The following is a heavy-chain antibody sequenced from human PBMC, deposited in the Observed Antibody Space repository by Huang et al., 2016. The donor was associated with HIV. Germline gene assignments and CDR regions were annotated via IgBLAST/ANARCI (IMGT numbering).Heavy chain of an antibody. V-gene: IGHV4-34*01. CDR1: GGSFSGYY. CDR3: ARAGYCSDTSCPRWFDP. D-gene: IGHD2-2*01. CDR2: INHNGSA. J-gene: IGHJ5*02. Sequence: QVQLQQWGTGLLKPSETLSLTCAVFGGSFSGYYWRGIRQPPGKGLEWIGEINHNGSANYNPSLKSRVTIAVDRSKRQFSLKLNSVTAADTALDYCARAGYCSDTSCPRWFDPWGQGTLVTVSS.